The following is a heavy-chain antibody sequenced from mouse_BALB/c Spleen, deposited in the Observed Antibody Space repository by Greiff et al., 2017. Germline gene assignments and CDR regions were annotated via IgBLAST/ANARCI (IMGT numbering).Heavy chain of an antibody. D-gene: IGHD2-1*01. Sequence: EVQLQESGPGLVKPSQSLSLTCTATGYSITSDYAWNWIRQFPGNKLEWMGYISDSGSTSYNPSLKSRITITQDTSKNQFFLQLNSVTTEDTATYYCARDGTDYFDYWGQGTTRTVSS. CDR2: ISDSGST. V-gene: IGHV3-2*02. CDR3: ARDGTDYFDY. J-gene: IGHJ2*01. CDR1: GYSITSDYA.